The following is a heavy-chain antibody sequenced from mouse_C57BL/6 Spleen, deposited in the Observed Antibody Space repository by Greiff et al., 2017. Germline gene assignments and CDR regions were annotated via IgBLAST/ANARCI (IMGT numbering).Heavy chain of an antibody. Sequence: QVQLQQSGPGLVQPSQSLSITCTVSGFSLTSYGVPWVRQSPGKGLEWLGVIWSGGSTDYNAAFISRLSISKDNSKSQVFFKMSSLQADDTAIYYCARNDGYDAAYYFDDWGKGTTLTVSS. CDR3: ARNDGYDAAYYFDD. V-gene: IGHV2-2*01. J-gene: IGHJ2*01. CDR1: GFSLTSYG. D-gene: IGHD2-2*01. CDR2: IWSGGST.